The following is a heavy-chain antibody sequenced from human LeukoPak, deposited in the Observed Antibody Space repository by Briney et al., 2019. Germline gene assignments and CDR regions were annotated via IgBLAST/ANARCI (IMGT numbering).Heavy chain of an antibody. D-gene: IGHD3-3*01. CDR1: GGSISSYY. CDR3: AREQGWRYFDY. CDR2: IYYSGST. J-gene: IGHJ4*02. Sequence: SETLSLTCTVSGGSISSYYWSWIRQPPGKGLEWIGYIYYSGSTNYNPSLKSRVTISVDTSKNQFSLKLSSVTAADTAVYYCAREQGWRYFDYWGQGTLVTVSS. V-gene: IGHV4-59*01.